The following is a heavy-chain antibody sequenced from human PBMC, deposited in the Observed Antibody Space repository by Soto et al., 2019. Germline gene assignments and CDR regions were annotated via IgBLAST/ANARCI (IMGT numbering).Heavy chain of an antibody. V-gene: IGHV1-3*01. CDR2: INAGNGNT. J-gene: IGHJ3*02. CDR1: GYTFTSYA. Sequence: ASVKVSCKASGYTFTSYAMHWVRQAPGQRLEWMGWINAGNGNTKYSQKFQGRVTIPRDTSASTAYMELSSLRSEDTAVYYCASSDCSGGSCYSEGVSDAFDIWGQGTMVTVSS. D-gene: IGHD2-15*01. CDR3: ASSDCSGGSCYSEGVSDAFDI.